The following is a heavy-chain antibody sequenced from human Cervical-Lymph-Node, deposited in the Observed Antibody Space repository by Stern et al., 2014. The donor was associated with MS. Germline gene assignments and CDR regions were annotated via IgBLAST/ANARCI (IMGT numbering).Heavy chain of an antibody. V-gene: IGHV4-39*01. Sequence: QVQLQESGPGLLKPSETLSLTCTVSGASIRSIGYQWGWIRQPPGKGLEWIGNIYYNGTTFDNPSLESRVTISLDASKNQFSLEVNSVPPADTAVYYCVRITKWRQLAPPRGENANLHFWGQGILVTVSS. D-gene: IGHD5-24*01. CDR1: GASIRSIGYQ. CDR2: IYYNGTT. J-gene: IGHJ4*02. CDR3: VRITKWRQLAPPRGENANLHF.